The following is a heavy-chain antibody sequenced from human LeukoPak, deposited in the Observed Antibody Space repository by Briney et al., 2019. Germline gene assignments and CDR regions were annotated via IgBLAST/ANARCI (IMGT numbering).Heavy chain of an antibody. D-gene: IGHD4-17*01. CDR2: IIPIFGTA. J-gene: IGHJ6*02. CDR3: ARIHDYGDYRGPYYYYGMDV. CDR1: GGTCSSYA. Sequence: VASVKVSCKASGGTCSSYAISWVRQAPGQGLEWMGGIIPIFGTANYAQKFQGRVTITADESTSTAYMELSSLRSEDTAVYYCARIHDYGDYRGPYYYYGMDVWGQGTTVTVSS. V-gene: IGHV1-69*13.